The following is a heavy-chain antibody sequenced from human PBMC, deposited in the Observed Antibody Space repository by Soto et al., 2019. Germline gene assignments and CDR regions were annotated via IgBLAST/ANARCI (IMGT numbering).Heavy chain of an antibody. Sequence: QVQLVESGGGVVQPGRSLRLSCAASGFTFSSYGMHWVRQAPGKGLEWVAVISYDGSNKYYADSVKGRFTISRDNSKNMLYLQMNSLSAEYTAVYYCAKLDRGYDFSGAFDIWGQGTMVTVSS. CDR1: GFTFSSYG. CDR3: AKLDRGYDFSGAFDI. J-gene: IGHJ3*02. CDR2: ISYDGSNK. V-gene: IGHV3-30*18. D-gene: IGHD5-12*01.